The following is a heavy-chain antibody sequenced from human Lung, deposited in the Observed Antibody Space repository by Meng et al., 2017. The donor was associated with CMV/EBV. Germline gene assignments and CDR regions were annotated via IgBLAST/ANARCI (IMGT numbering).Heavy chain of an antibody. J-gene: IGHJ4*02. CDR1: GFSLSTSGVG. V-gene: IGHV2-5*01. D-gene: IGHD5-24*01. Sequence: CTVSGFSLSTSGVGVGWIRQPPGKALEWLALIYWNDDKRYSPSLKSRLTITTATSKPQLLLTLPPMDPVATATYYCAHTTPRSGLNYWGQGTLVTVSS. CDR3: AHTTPRSGLNY. CDR2: IYWNDDK.